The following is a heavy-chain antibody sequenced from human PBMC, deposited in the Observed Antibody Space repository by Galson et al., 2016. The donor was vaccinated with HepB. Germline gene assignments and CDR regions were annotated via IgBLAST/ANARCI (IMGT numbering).Heavy chain of an antibody. CDR3: TEDRKILVVPTVFRRKYNYDGMDV. Sequence: SLRLSCAASGFTVSSSYMSWVRQAPGRGLEWVSLIYSGGDTYYAGSVRGRFSISRDISKNTLYLQMNSLRAEDTAVYYCTEDRKILVVPTVFRRKYNYDGMDVWGQGTAVTVSS. V-gene: IGHV3-66*01. J-gene: IGHJ6*02. CDR2: IYSGGDT. D-gene: IGHD2-2*01. CDR1: GFTVSSSY.